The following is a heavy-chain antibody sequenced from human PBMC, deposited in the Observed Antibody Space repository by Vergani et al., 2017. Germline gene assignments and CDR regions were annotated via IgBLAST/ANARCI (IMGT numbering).Heavy chain of an antibody. CDR1: GFTFSSYA. D-gene: IGHD2-15*01. V-gene: IGHV3-30-3*02. J-gene: IGHJ4*02. CDR2: ISYDGSNK. Sequence: VQLVESGGGVVQPGRSLRLSCAASGFTFSSYAMHWVRQAPGKGLEWVAVISYDGSNKYYADSVKGRFTISRDNSKNTLYLQMKSLRPEDTAVYYCAKEGGGYCSGGTCYPEYWGQGTLVIVSS. CDR3: AKEGGGYCSGGTCYPEY.